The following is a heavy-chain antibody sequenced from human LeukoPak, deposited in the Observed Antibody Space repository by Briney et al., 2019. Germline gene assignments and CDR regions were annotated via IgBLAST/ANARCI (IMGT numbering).Heavy chain of an antibody. CDR3: ARGISMVRGLIYYGMDV. CDR2: IYYTGST. Sequence: SETLSLTCSVSGGSISTYYWSWVRQPPGKGLQWIGHIYYTGSTTYNPSLKSRVTISVDRSKNQFSLRLSSVTAADTAVYFCARGISMVRGLIYYGMDVWGQGTTVTVSS. CDR1: GGSISTYY. D-gene: IGHD3-10*01. V-gene: IGHV4-59*01. J-gene: IGHJ6*02.